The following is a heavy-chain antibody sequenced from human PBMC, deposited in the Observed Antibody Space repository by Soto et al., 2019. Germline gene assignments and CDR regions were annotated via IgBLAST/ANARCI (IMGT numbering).Heavy chain of an antibody. D-gene: IGHD1-26*01. Sequence: ASVKVSCKASGYTFTIFGIIWVRQAPGQGLEWMGWISAYNGNTNYAQKLQGRVTMTTDTSTSTAYMELRSLRSDDTAVYYCARDNWDRDYFDYWGQGTLVTVSS. CDR1: GYTFTIFG. CDR2: ISAYNGNT. J-gene: IGHJ4*02. V-gene: IGHV1-18*01. CDR3: ARDNWDRDYFDY.